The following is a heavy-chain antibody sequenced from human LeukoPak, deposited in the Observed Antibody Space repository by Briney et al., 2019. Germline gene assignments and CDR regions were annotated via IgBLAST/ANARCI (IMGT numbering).Heavy chain of an antibody. CDR3: ARGGRGSAAVVAPRSFGI. V-gene: IGHV3-74*01. CDR1: GFTFSSYW. J-gene: IGHJ3*02. D-gene: IGHD3-22*01. Sequence: GGSLRLSCAASGFTFSSYWMHWVRQAPGKGLVWVSRINSDGSSTSYADSVKGRFTISRDNAKNTLYLEMNSLRAEDTAVYYCARGGRGSAAVVAPRSFGIWGQGTMVTVSS. CDR2: INSDGSST.